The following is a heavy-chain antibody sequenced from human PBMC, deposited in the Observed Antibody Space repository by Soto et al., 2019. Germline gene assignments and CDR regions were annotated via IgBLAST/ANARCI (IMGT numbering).Heavy chain of an antibody. CDR1: GGTFSSYA. V-gene: IGHV1-69*01. CDR2: IIPIFGTA. J-gene: IGHJ5*02. D-gene: IGHD2-2*01. CDR3: ARTIFLVVPAAMDGWFDP. Sequence: QVQLVQSGAEVKKPGSSVKVSCTASGGTFSSYAISWVRQAPGQGLEWMGGIIPIFGTANYAQKFQGRVTITADESTSTAYMELSSLRSEDTAVYYCARTIFLVVPAAMDGWFDPWGQGTLVTVSS.